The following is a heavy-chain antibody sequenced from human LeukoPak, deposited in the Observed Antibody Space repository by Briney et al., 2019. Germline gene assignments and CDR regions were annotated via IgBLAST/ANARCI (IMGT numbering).Heavy chain of an antibody. J-gene: IGHJ4*02. CDR3: ARHWYGGNFLFDY. V-gene: IGHV4-59*08. Sequence: SETLSLTCTVSGGSISSYYWSWIRQPPGKGLEWIGYFYYSGDTNYNPSLKSRVTISIDTSKNQFSLNLNSVTAADTAVYYCARHWYGGNFLFDYWGQGTLITVSS. D-gene: IGHD4-23*01. CDR2: FYYSGDT. CDR1: GGSISSYY.